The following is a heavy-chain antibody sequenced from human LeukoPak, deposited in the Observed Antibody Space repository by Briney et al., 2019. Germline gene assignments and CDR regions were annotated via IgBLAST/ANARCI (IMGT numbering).Heavy chain of an antibody. CDR2: IKSTTDGGTT. D-gene: IGHD1-26*01. CDR1: GLTFRTVW. V-gene: IGHV3-15*01. Sequence: GGSLRLSCAASGLTFRTVWMSWVRQAPGKGLEWVGRIKSTTDGGTTDYAAPVKGRFTISRDDSKSTQNLQMDSLRTEDTAVYYCTSGGGGTYSSDYWGQGTLVTVSS. CDR3: TSGGGGTYSSDY. J-gene: IGHJ4*02.